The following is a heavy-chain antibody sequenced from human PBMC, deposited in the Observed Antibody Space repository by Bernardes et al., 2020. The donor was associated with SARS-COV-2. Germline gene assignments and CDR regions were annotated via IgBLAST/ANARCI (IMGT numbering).Heavy chain of an antibody. V-gene: IGHV3-23*01. Sequence: GGSLRLSCAASGITFSSYAMSWVRQAPGKGLEWVSAISGSGGSTYYADSVKGRFTISRDNSKNTLYLQMNSLRAEDTAVYYCAKDSLRYCSGGSCFYYYYGMDVWGQGTTVTVSS. D-gene: IGHD2-15*01. CDR1: GITFSSYA. CDR2: ISGSGGST. CDR3: AKDSLRYCSGGSCFYYYYGMDV. J-gene: IGHJ6*02.